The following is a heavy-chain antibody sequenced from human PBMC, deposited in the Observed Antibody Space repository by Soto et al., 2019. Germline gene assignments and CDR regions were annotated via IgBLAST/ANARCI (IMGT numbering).Heavy chain of an antibody. D-gene: IGHD3-16*01. V-gene: IGHV5-51*01. J-gene: IGHJ4*02. Sequence: PGESLKISCQGSGYRFTSSWIGWVRQMPGKGLEWLGNVYPSDSDVRYSPSFEGRVTISADNSINTAYLHLLNLKASDTAIYYCTKGATSPSDSWGQGTRVTVSS. CDR1: GYRFTSSW. CDR2: VYPSDSDV. CDR3: TKGATSPSDS.